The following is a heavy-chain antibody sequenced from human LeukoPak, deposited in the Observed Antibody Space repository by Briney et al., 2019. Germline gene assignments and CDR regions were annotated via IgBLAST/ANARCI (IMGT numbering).Heavy chain of an antibody. Sequence: GGSLRLSCTASGFTFGDHGMSWVRQVPGKGLEWGAGINWDGGSTGYADSVKGRFTRSRDNAKNSLYLQMSSLRAEDTALSLCAGGDRNGWYFYYWGQGTLVTVSS. V-gene: IGHV3-20*01. J-gene: IGHJ4*02. CDR3: AGGDRNGWYFYY. CDR2: INWDGGST. D-gene: IGHD6-19*01. CDR1: GFTFGDHG.